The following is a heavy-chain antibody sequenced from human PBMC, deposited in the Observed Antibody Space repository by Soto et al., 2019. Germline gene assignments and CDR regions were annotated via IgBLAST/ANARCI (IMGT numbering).Heavy chain of an antibody. CDR1: GFTFSSYA. V-gene: IGHV3-23*01. J-gene: IGHJ5*02. CDR3: AKGTVTSFLNWFDP. CDR2: ISASGGST. D-gene: IGHD4-17*01. Sequence: VGSLRLSCAASGFTFSSYAMSWVRQAPGMGLAWVSGISASGGSTYYADSVKGRFSISRDNSKNTLYLQMNSLRAEDTAVYYCAKGTVTSFLNWFDPWGQGTLVTVSS.